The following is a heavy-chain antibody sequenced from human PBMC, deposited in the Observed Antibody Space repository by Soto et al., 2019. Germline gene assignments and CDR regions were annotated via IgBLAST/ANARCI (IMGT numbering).Heavy chain of an antibody. CDR3: THADSYGYLDY. D-gene: IGHD5-18*01. J-gene: IGHJ4*02. CDR2: IYWNDDK. V-gene: IGHV2-5*01. Sequence: GLDLEWLAVIYWNDDKRYSPSLKSRLTITKDTSKNQVVLTMTNMDPVDTATYYCTHADSYGYLDYWGQGTLVTVSS.